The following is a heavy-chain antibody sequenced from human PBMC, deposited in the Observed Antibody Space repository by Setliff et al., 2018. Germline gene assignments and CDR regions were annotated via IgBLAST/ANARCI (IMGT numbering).Heavy chain of an antibody. CDR1: GYRFIVYY. J-gene: IGHJ4*02. Sequence: ASVKVSCKGSGYRFIVYYIHWVRQTPGKGLEWMGRVDPKDGQAIYAKKFQGRFTITADTSIDTAYMELSSLTFEDTAVYYCATDLAIRGVQFDYWGRGTLVTVS. D-gene: IGHD3-10*01. V-gene: IGHV1-69-2*01. CDR3: ATDLAIRGVQFDY. CDR2: VDPKDGQA.